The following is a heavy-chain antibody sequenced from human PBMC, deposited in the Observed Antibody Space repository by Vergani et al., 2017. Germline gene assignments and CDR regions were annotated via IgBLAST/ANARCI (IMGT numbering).Heavy chain of an antibody. CDR1: GGSISSYY. D-gene: IGHD3-22*01. CDR2: IYYSGST. CDR3: AREVPLSYDSSGSFDY. J-gene: IGHJ4*02. V-gene: IGHV4-59*01. Sequence: QVQLQESGPGLVKPSETLYLTCTVSGGSISSYYWSWIRQPPGKGLEWSGYIYYSGSTNYNPSLKSRVTLSVDTSKNQFSLKLSSVTAADTAVYYCAREVPLSYDSSGSFDYWGQGTLVTVSS.